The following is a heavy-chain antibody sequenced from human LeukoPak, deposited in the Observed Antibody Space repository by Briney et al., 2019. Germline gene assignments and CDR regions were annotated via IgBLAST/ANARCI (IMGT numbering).Heavy chain of an antibody. CDR1: GYNFASYW. Sequence: GESLQISCQGSGYNFASYWIGWVRQMPGKGLEWMEIIYPGDSDTRYSPSFQGQVTISADKSISTAYLQRSSLKASDTAMYYCARHVVEQQLVEDYYYYYYMDVWGKGTTVTVSS. CDR3: ARHVVEQQLVEDYYYYYYMDV. J-gene: IGHJ6*03. D-gene: IGHD6-13*01. CDR2: IYPGDSDT. V-gene: IGHV5-51*01.